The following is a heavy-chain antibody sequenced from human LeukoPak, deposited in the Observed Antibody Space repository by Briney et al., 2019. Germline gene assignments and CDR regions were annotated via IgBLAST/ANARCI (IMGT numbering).Heavy chain of an antibody. D-gene: IGHD1-14*01. J-gene: IGHJ6*02. Sequence: PGRSLRLSCAASGFTFSSYGMHWVRQAPGKGLEWVAVISYDGSNKYYADSVKGRFTISRDDAKNSLFLQMSSLRAEDTAVYYCARDRETGLHYRMDVWGQGTTVTVSS. V-gene: IGHV3-30*03. CDR3: ARDRETGLHYRMDV. CDR2: ISYDGSNK. CDR1: GFTFSSYG.